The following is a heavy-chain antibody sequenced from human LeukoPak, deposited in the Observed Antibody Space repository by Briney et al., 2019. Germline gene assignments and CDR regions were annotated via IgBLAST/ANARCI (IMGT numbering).Heavy chain of an antibody. V-gene: IGHV3-23*01. Sequence: GGSLRLSCAASGFTFSDYYMSWIRQAPGKGLEWVSAISGSGGSTYYADSVKGRFTISRDNSKNTLYLQMNSLRAEDTAVYYCAKWDTYYDSSGYYFYWGQGTLVTVSS. D-gene: IGHD3-22*01. CDR1: GFTFSDYY. CDR2: ISGSGGST. J-gene: IGHJ4*02. CDR3: AKWDTYYDSSGYYFY.